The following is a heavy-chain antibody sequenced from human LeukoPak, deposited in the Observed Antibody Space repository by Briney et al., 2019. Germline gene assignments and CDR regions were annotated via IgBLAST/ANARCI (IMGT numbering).Heavy chain of an antibody. Sequence: SETLSLTCTVSGGSISSYYWSWIRQPPGKGLEWIGYIYYSGSTNYNPSLKSRVTMSVDTSKNQFSLKLSSVTAADTAVYYCARSYFDSSAYYYPFDDWGQGTLVTVSS. CDR3: ARSYFDSSAYYYPFDD. CDR2: IYYSGST. CDR1: GGSISSYY. J-gene: IGHJ5*02. V-gene: IGHV4-59*08. D-gene: IGHD3-22*01.